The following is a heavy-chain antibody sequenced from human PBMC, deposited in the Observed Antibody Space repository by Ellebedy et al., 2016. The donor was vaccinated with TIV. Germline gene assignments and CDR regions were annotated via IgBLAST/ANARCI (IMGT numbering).Heavy chain of an antibody. CDR3: ARVEPFYCSSTSCKNLGSDY. Sequence: GESLKISXAASGFTFNSYTMNWVRQAPGKGVEWVSSISSSGSYIYYADSVRGRFTISRDNAKNSLYLQMNSLRAEDTAVYYCARVEPFYCSSTSCKNLGSDYWGQGTLVTVSS. V-gene: IGHV3-21*01. CDR1: GFTFNSYT. J-gene: IGHJ4*02. CDR2: ISSSGSYI. D-gene: IGHD2-2*01.